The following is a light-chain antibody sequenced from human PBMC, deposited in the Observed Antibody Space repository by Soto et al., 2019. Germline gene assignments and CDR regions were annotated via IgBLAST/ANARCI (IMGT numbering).Light chain of an antibody. Sequence: EIVLTQSPGTLSLSPGERATLSCRASQSVSSTYLAWYQQKPGQPPRLLIYGASGRATGIPDRFSGSGSGTDFTLTISRLQPEDFAVYYCQQYDSSIFTFGRGTKVDIK. CDR3: QQYDSSIFT. V-gene: IGKV3-20*01. CDR2: GAS. J-gene: IGKJ3*01. CDR1: QSVSSTY.